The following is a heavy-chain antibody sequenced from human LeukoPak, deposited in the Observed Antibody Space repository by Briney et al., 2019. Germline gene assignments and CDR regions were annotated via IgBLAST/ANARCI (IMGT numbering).Heavy chain of an antibody. CDR3: ARKAQGIGIYDY. J-gene: IGHJ4*02. CDR2: IYYSGST. Sequence: KPSETLSLTCTVSGVSISGYYWSWIRQAPGKGLEWIGNIYYSGSTNYNPSLKSRVTISVDTSKNQFSLKVSSVTAADTAVFYCARKAQGIGIYDYWGQGTLVTVSS. D-gene: IGHD1-14*01. V-gene: IGHV4-59*12. CDR1: GVSISGYY.